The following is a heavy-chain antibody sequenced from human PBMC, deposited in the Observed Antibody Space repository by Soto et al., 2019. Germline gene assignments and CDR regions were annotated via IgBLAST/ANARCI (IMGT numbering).Heavy chain of an antibody. J-gene: IGHJ4*02. Sequence: GGSLRLSCAASGFTFSSYGMHWVRQAPGKGLEWVAVISYDGSNKYYADSVKGRFTISRDNSKNTLYLQMNSLRAEDTAVYYCAKDRGVAGTLYYFDYWGQGTLVTVSS. CDR2: ISYDGSNK. D-gene: IGHD6-19*01. CDR3: AKDRGVAGTLYYFDY. V-gene: IGHV3-30*18. CDR1: GFTFSSYG.